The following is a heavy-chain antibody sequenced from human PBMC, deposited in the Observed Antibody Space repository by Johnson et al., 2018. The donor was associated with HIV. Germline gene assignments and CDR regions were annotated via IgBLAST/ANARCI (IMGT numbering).Heavy chain of an antibody. CDR2: IYSGGNT. CDR1: GFTFSNAW. D-gene: IGHD3-22*01. V-gene: IGHV3-66*01. Sequence: VQLVASGGGLIKPGGSLRLSCAASGFTFSNAWMSWVRQAPGKGLEWVSVIYSGGNTYYADSVKGRFTISRDNSKNTLYLQMNSLRAEDTAVYYCAREEGGYYDSSGYYYVGAFDIWGQGTMVTVSS. J-gene: IGHJ3*02. CDR3: AREEGGYYDSSGYYYVGAFDI.